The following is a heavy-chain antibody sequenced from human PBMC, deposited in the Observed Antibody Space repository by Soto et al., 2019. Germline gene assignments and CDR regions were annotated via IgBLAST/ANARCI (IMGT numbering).Heavy chain of an antibody. CDR1: GFTFSIYA. Sequence: PGGSLRLSCAASGFTFSIYAMHWVRQAPGKGLEYVSAISSNGGSTYYANSVKGRFTISRDNSKSTLYLQMGSLRAEDMAVYYCARDSRGREEEYSGYDYYYYYYMDVWGKGTTVTVSS. V-gene: IGHV3-64*01. J-gene: IGHJ6*03. CDR2: ISSNGGST. D-gene: IGHD5-12*01. CDR3: ARDSRGREEEYSGYDYYYYYYMDV.